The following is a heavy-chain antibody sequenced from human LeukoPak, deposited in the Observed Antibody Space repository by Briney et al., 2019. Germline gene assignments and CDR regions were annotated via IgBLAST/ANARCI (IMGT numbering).Heavy chain of an antibody. D-gene: IGHD3-10*01. Sequence: PGGSLRLSCAASGFAFSSYAMSWVRQAPGKGLEWVSAISGSGGSTYYADSVKGRFTISRDNSKNTLYLQMNSLRAEDTAVYYCAKLPYYYGSGFDYWGQGTLVTVSS. CDR2: ISGSGGST. CDR3: AKLPYYYGSGFDY. CDR1: GFAFSSYA. J-gene: IGHJ4*02. V-gene: IGHV3-23*01.